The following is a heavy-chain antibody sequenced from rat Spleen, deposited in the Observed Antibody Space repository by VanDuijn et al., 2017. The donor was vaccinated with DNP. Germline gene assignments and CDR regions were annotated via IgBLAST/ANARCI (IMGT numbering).Heavy chain of an antibody. CDR1: GLNFSDYW. Sequence: EVKLVESGGVLVQPGRSLKLSCAASGLNFSDYWMGWVRQAPGKGLEWMGEIKQDSSIKNYNPSLRDRFTISRDNDRNSLYLLMNNLGSEDTAIYYCVTRGTGSDNWFAYWGQGTLVTVSS. D-gene: IGHD5-1*01. CDR2: IKQDSSIK. V-gene: IGHV4-2*01. J-gene: IGHJ3*01. CDR3: VTRGTGSDNWFAY.